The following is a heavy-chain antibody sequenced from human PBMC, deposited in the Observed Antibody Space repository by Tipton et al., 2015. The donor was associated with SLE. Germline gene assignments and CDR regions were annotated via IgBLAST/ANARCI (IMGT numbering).Heavy chain of an antibody. J-gene: IGHJ2*01. CDR1: DYSMDSDDY. D-gene: IGHD3-22*01. Sequence: LRLSCLVSDYSMDSDDYWAWIRQPPEKGLEWIGEVYRGGDTYHNPSLKSRVTISVDVSNNQFSLTLDSVTAADTAVYYCARANSRGRGWYFDVWGRGSPVTVSS. CDR3: ARANSRGRGWYFDV. V-gene: IGHV4-38-2*02. CDR2: VYRGGDT.